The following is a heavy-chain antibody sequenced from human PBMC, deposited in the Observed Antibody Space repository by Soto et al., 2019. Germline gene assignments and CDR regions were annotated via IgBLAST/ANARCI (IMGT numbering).Heavy chain of an antibody. Sequence: ASVKVSCKASGYTFTSYYMHWVRQAPGQGLEWMGIINPSGGSTSYAQKFQGRVTMTRDTSTGTVYLQWSSLKASDTAMYYCARLQAAAGDNDLTFDYWGQGTLVTVSS. J-gene: IGHJ4*02. CDR3: ARLQAAAGDNDLTFDY. V-gene: IGHV1-46*01. D-gene: IGHD6-13*01. CDR1: GYTFTSYY. CDR2: INPSGGST.